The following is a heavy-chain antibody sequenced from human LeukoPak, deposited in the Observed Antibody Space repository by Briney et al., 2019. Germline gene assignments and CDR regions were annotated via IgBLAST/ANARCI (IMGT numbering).Heavy chain of an antibody. CDR2: INHSGST. V-gene: IGHV4-34*01. Sequence: PSETLSLTCAVYGGSFSGYYWSWIRQPPGKGLEWIGEINHSGSTNYNPSLKSRVTISVDTSKNQFSLKLSSVTAADTAVYYCARPPRRYYYGSGRRTGRDYWGQGTLVTVSS. D-gene: IGHD3-10*01. CDR3: ARPPRRYYYGSGRRTGRDY. CDR1: GGSFSGYY. J-gene: IGHJ4*02.